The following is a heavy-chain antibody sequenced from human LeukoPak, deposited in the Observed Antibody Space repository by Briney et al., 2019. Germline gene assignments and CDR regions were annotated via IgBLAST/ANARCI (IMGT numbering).Heavy chain of an antibody. CDR2: IIPIFGTA. CDR3: ARDDVRFGEFYYYYGMDV. CDR1: GGTFSSYA. V-gene: IGHV1-69*13. Sequence: GASVKVSCKASGGTFSSYAISWVRQAPGQGLEWMGGIIPIFGTANYAQRFQGRVTITADESTSTAYMELSSLRSEDTAVYYCARDDVRFGEFYYYYGMDVWGKGTTVTVSS. J-gene: IGHJ6*04. D-gene: IGHD3-10*01.